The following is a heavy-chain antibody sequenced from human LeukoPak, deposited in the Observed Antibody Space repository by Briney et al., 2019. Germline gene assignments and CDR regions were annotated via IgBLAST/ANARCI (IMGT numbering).Heavy chain of an antibody. Sequence: GGSLRLSCVASGFTFSSYWMSWVRQAPGKGLEWVANIKKDGSEKYYVDAVKGRFTISRDNAKTSPYLQMNSLRAEDTAVYYCARDLSGIAGYTYGRGIDYWGQGTLVTVSS. CDR1: GFTFSSYW. V-gene: IGHV3-7*01. D-gene: IGHD5-18*01. CDR2: IKKDGSEK. J-gene: IGHJ4*02. CDR3: ARDLSGIAGYTYGRGIDY.